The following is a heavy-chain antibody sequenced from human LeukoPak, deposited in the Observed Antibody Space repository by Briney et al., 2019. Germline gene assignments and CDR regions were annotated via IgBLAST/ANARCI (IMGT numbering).Heavy chain of an antibody. CDR1: GFTFTSSA. CDR2: IVVGSGNT. J-gene: IGHJ1*01. D-gene: IGHD5-24*01. CDR3: AAPWGDGYNLWEYFQH. Sequence: TSVKVSCKASGFTFTSSAVQWVRQARGQRLEWIGWIVVGSGNTNYAQKFQERVTITRDMSTSTAYMELSSLRSEDTAVYYCAAPWGDGYNLWEYFQHWGQGTLVTVSS. V-gene: IGHV1-58*01.